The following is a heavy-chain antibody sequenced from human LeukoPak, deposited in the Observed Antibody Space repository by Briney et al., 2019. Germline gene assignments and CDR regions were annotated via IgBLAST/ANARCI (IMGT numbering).Heavy chain of an antibody. J-gene: IGHJ4*02. V-gene: IGHV4-59*08. CDR1: GGSISXYY. CDR3: ARHSYSSGWQPSYYFDY. CDR2: IYYSGST. D-gene: IGHD6-19*01. Sequence: KXSEXXSLTCTVSGGSISXYYWSWXRXXPGKXLEWIGYIYYSGSTTYNPSLKSRVTISVDTSKNQFSLKLSSVTAADTAVYYCARHSYSSGWQPSYYFDYWGQGTLVTVSS.